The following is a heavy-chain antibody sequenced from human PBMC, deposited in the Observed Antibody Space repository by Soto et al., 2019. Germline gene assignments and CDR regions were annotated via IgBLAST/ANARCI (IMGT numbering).Heavy chain of an antibody. CDR1: GYSFTSYW. CDR3: ARSGLLWFGEFTPAHWMDV. CDR2: IYPGDFDT. V-gene: IGHV5-51*01. J-gene: IGHJ6*04. Sequence: GESLKISCKGSGYSFTSYWIGWVRQMPGKGLEWMGIIYPGDFDTRYSPSFQGQVTISADKSISTAYLQWSSLKASDTAMYYCARSGLLWFGEFTPAHWMDVWGKGTTVTVSS. D-gene: IGHD3-10*01.